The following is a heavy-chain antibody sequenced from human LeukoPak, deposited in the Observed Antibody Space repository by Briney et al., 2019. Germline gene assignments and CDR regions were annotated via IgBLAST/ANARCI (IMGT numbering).Heavy chain of an antibody. V-gene: IGHV4-31*03. D-gene: IGHD3-3*01. CDR3: VRSQRFLGHDY. J-gene: IGHJ4*02. CDR1: GGSISSGGYY. CDR2: IYYSGST. Sequence: SETLSLTCTVSGGSISSGGYYWSWIRQHPGKGLERIGYIYYSGSTYYNPSLKSRVTISVDTSKNQFSLKLSSVTAADTAVYYCVRSQRFLGHDYWGQGTLVTVSS.